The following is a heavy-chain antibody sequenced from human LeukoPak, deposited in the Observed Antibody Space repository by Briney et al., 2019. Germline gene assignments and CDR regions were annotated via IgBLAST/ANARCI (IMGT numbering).Heavy chain of an antibody. CDR1: GYRFTGCY. Sequence: GASVKVSCKASGYRFTGCYMHWVRQAPGQGLEWMGWINPNSGVTNYAQNFQGRVSMTRDTSISTAYMELSRLRSDDTAVYYCARQQEVSGYFDYWSQGTLVTVSS. CDR3: ARQQEVSGYFDY. V-gene: IGHV1-2*02. CDR2: INPNSGVT. J-gene: IGHJ4*02. D-gene: IGHD3-16*02.